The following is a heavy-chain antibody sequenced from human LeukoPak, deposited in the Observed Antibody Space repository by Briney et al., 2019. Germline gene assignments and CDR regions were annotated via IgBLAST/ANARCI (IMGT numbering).Heavy chain of an antibody. CDR3: AKARWGSYGQTYYFDY. V-gene: IGHV3-23*01. J-gene: IGHJ4*02. CDR2: ISGSGGST. CDR1: GFTFSSYA. D-gene: IGHD5-18*01. Sequence: PGGSLRLSCAASGFTFSSYAMSWVRQAPGKGLEWVSAISGSGGSTYYADSVKGRFTISRDNSKNTLYLQMNSLRAEDTAVYYCAKARWGSYGQTYYFDYWGQGTLVTVSS.